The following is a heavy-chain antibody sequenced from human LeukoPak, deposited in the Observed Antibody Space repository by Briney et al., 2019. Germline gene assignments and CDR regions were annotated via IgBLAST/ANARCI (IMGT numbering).Heavy chain of an antibody. CDR1: GGSMTNYF. CDR2: ISGNGNI. CDR3: ARGGSSSWYPLMK. D-gene: IGHD2-2*01. J-gene: IGHJ4*02. V-gene: IGHV4-59*10. Sequence: SATLSLTCVRSGGSMTNYFCHLIRQPAGKWLEWIGHISGNGNIDFNPSLNSRVTLSLDNSQNQFSLKLNSVTGAETAVYYCARGGSSSWYPLMKWGQGTLVTVSS.